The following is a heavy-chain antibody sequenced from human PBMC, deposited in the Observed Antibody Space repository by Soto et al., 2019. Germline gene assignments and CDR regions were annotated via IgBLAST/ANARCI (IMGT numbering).Heavy chain of an antibody. CDR2: ISSSSSYI. D-gene: IGHD3-10*01. Sequence: PGGSLRLSCAASGFTFSSYGMNWVRQAPGKGLEWVSSISSSSSYIYYADSVKGRFTISRDNAKNSLYLQMNSLRAEDTAVYYCARVVENYGSESYYYGMDVWGQGTTVTVSS. J-gene: IGHJ6*02. V-gene: IGHV3-21*01. CDR1: GFTFSSYG. CDR3: ARVVENYGSESYYYGMDV.